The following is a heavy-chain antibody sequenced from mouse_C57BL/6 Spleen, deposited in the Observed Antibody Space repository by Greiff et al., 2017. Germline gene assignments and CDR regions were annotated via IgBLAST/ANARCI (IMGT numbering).Heavy chain of an antibody. J-gene: IGHJ2*01. CDR2: IYPGDGDT. Sequence: QVQLQQSGPELVKPGASVKISCKASGYAFSSSWMNWVKQRPGKGLEWIGRIYPGDGDTNYNGKFKGKATLTADKSSSTAYMQLSSLTSEDSAVYFCARKGGTPLDYWGQGTTLTVSS. CDR1: GYAFSSSW. D-gene: IGHD4-1*01. CDR3: ARKGGTPLDY. V-gene: IGHV1-82*01.